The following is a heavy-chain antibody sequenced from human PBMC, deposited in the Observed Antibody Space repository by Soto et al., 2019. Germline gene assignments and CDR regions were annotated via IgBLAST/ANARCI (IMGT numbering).Heavy chain of an antibody. CDR2: IYSGGTT. Sequence: EVQLVESGGDLVQPGGSLRLSCAASGFTVSSNYMSWVRQAPGKGLEWVSLIYSGGTTYYTDSVKGRFIISRDNSKNTVYLQMNRLRVEDTAVYYCARGYCGSSSSCYVAWFDPWGQGTLVTVSS. CDR1: GFTVSSNY. J-gene: IGHJ5*02. V-gene: IGHV3-66*01. D-gene: IGHD2-2*01. CDR3: ARGYCGSSSSCYVAWFDP.